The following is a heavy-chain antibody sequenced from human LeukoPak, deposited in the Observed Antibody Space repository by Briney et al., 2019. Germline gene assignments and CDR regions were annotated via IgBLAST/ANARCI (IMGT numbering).Heavy chain of an antibody. J-gene: IGHJ4*02. CDR1: GFTFSSYS. D-gene: IGHD4-23*01. CDR2: ISSSSSII. Sequence: GSLRLSCAASGFTFSSYSMNWVRQAPGKGLEWVSYISSSSSIIYYADSVKGRFTISRDNSKNTLYLQMNSLRAEDTAVYYCAKGGGNGPFDYWGQGTLVTVSS. V-gene: IGHV3-48*01. CDR3: AKGGGNGPFDY.